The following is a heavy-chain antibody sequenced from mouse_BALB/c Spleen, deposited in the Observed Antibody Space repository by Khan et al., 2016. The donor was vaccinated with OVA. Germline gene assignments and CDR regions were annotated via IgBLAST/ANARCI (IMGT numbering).Heavy chain of an antibody. J-gene: IGHJ4*01. CDR2: IWSDGST. Sequence: QVQLKESGPGLVAPSQSLSITCTISGFSLTNYGIHRVRRPPGKGLEWLVVIWSDGSTTYNSALKSRLTISKDNSKSQVFLKMNSLQTDDTAVYFCARQPYYHYNIMDYWGQGTSVTVSS. D-gene: IGHD2-10*01. CDR3: ARQPYYHYNIMDY. CDR1: GFSLTNYG. V-gene: IGHV2-6-1*01.